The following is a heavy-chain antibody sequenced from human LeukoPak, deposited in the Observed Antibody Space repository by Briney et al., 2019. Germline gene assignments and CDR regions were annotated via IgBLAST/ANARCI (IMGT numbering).Heavy chain of an antibody. J-gene: IGHJ4*02. CDR1: GFTFSSYG. V-gene: IGHV3-30*02. Sequence: PGGSLRLSCAASGFTFSSYGMHWVRQAPGKGLEWVAFIRYDGSNKYYADSVKDRFTISRDNSKNTLYLQMNSLRAEDTAVYYCAKDQGVTVTTGYNYWGQGTLVTVSS. CDR3: AKDQGVTVTTGYNY. CDR2: IRYDGSNK. D-gene: IGHD4-17*01.